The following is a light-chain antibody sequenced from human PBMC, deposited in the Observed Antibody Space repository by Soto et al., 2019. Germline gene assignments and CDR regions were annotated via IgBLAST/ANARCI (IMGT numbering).Light chain of an antibody. Sequence: ETVITQSPSTLSVSPGERATLSCRASQSVRSNLAWYQQKPGQAPRLLMYGVSTRATGIPTRLSGSGSGTEFTLTISSLQSEDFVVYYCQQYNNWPPTFGQGTKVDI. CDR3: QQYNNWPPT. CDR1: QSVRSN. J-gene: IGKJ1*01. CDR2: GVS. V-gene: IGKV3-15*01.